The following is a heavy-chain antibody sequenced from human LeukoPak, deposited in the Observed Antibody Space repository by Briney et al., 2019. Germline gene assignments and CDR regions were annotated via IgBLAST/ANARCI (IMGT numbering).Heavy chain of an antibody. V-gene: IGHV4-34*01. CDR1: GGSISSYY. Sequence: SETLSLTCTVSGGSISSYYWSWIRQPPGKGLEWIGEINHSGSTNYNPSLKSRVTISVDTSKNQFSLKLSSVTAADTAVYYCASLRGYCSGGSCYSEYYGMDVWGQGTTVTVSS. D-gene: IGHD2-15*01. J-gene: IGHJ6*02. CDR3: ASLRGYCSGGSCYSEYYGMDV. CDR2: INHSGST.